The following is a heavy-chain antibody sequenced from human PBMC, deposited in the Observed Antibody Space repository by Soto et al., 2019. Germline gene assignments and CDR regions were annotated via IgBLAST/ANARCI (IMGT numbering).Heavy chain of an antibody. Sequence: SETLSLTCTVSGGSISSGGYYWSWIRQYPGKGLDWIGYIYFSGTTYYNPSLKSRVTISLDTSKNQFSLKLSSVTAADTAVYYCAGDRGVGNWFDPWGQGTLVTVSS. CDR1: GGSISSGGYY. D-gene: IGHD1-26*01. J-gene: IGHJ5*02. V-gene: IGHV4-31*03. CDR3: AGDRGVGNWFDP. CDR2: IYFSGTT.